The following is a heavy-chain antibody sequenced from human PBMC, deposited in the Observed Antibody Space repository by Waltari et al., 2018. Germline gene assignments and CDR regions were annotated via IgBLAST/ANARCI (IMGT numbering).Heavy chain of an antibody. Sequence: QLQLQESGPGLVKPSETLSLTCTVSGGSISSSSYYWGWIRQPPGKGLEWIGSIYYSGGPYSNPSLKSRVTISVDTSKNQFSLKLSSVTAADTAVYYCARQSSCSSTSCYPFDYWGQGTLVTVSS. CDR2: IYYSGGP. D-gene: IGHD2-2*01. CDR1: GGSISSSSYY. J-gene: IGHJ4*02. CDR3: ARQSSCSSTSCYPFDY. V-gene: IGHV4-39*01.